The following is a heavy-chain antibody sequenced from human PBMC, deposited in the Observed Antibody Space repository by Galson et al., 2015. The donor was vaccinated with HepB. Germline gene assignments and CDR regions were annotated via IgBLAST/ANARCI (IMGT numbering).Heavy chain of an antibody. J-gene: IGHJ4*02. Sequence: SLRLSCAASGFTFSGSAMHWVRQASGKGLEWVGRIRSKANSYATAYAASVKGRFTISRDDSTNTAYLQMNSLKTEDTAVYYCTRPAIAARPDYWGQGTLVTVSS. CDR3: TRPAIAARPDY. D-gene: IGHD6-6*01. CDR1: GFTFSGSA. V-gene: IGHV3-73*01. CDR2: IRSKANSYAT.